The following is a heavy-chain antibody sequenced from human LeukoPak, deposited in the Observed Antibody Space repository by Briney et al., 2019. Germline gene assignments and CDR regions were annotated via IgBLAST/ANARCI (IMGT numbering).Heavy chain of an antibody. Sequence: SETLSLTCTVSGDPISGYSNYRWSWIRQPPGKGLEWIGYIYYHGSTNYNPSLKSRVTFSVDTSKNQFSLKLTSVTAADTAVYYCAREYSAFDYWGQGTLVTVSS. CDR1: GDPISGYSNY. V-gene: IGHV4-61*01. CDR3: AREYSAFDY. D-gene: IGHD6-13*01. CDR2: IYYHGST. J-gene: IGHJ4*02.